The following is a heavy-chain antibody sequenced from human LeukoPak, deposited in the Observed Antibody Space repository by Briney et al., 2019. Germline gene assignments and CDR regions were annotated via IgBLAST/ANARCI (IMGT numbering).Heavy chain of an antibody. CDR1: RFTFTTYW. J-gene: IGHJ3*02. Sequence: GGSLRLSCAAPRFTFTTYWLHSGPEVPGKGVGWGAGIKGDGSSTRHADSMKGRFTISRDNAKNSLYLQMNSQRAEDTAVYYCARRYGGNSRGAFDIWGQGTMVTVSS. CDR2: IKGDGSST. D-gene: IGHD4-23*01. V-gene: IGHV3-74*01. CDR3: ARRYGGNSRGAFDI.